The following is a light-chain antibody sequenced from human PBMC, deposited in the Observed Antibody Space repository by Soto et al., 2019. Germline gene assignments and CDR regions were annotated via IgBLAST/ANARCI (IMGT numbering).Light chain of an antibody. Sequence: QSALTQPASVSGSPGQSITISCTGTSRDVGGYKYVSWYQQHPGKAPKLMIYDVSNRPSGVSNRFSGSKSGNTASLTISGLKDEDEADYYCSSYTSSRTFVFGTGTKLTVL. CDR3: SSYTSSRTFV. J-gene: IGLJ1*01. V-gene: IGLV2-14*01. CDR1: SRDVGGYKY. CDR2: DVS.